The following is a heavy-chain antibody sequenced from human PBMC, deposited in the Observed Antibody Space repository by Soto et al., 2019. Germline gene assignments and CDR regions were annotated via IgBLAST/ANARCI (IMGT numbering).Heavy chain of an antibody. V-gene: IGHV4-30-4*01. D-gene: IGHD4-17*01. J-gene: IGHJ4*02. CDR3: ARTSVTPPVYYFDY. Sequence: SETLSLTCTVSGGSISSGDYYWSWIRQPPGKGLEWIGYIYYSGSTYYNPSLKSRVTISVDTSKNQFSLKLSSVTAADTAVYYCARTSVTPPVYYFDYWGQGTLVTVSS. CDR2: IYYSGST. CDR1: GGSISSGDYY.